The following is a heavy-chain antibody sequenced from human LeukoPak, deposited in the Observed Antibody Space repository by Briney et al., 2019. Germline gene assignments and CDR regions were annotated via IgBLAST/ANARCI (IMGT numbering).Heavy chain of an antibody. V-gene: IGHV1-18*01. D-gene: IGHD1-26*01. CDR2: INTNSGNT. CDR1: GYTFTNYG. CDR3: ARKIVGVYSYDY. Sequence: GASVKVSCKASGYTFTNYGITWVRQAPGQGLEYLGWINTNSGNTYYAQKLQDRVTVTTDTSTSTAYMELRSLRSDDTAVYYCARKIVGVYSYDYWGQGTLVTVSS. J-gene: IGHJ4*02.